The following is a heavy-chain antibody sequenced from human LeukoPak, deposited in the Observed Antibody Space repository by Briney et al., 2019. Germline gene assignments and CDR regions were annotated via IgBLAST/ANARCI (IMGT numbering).Heavy chain of an antibody. CDR3: AIALFRKAGIPRVVLFFGY. V-gene: IGHV1-8*01. Sequence: GASVTVSCKASGYTFTSYDINWVRQATGQGLEWMGWMNPNSGNTGYAQKFQGRVTMTRNTSISTAYMELSSLRSEDTAVYYCAIALFRKAGIPRVVLFFGYWGQGTLVTVSS. D-gene: IGHD3-3*01. CDR1: GYTFTSYD. CDR2: MNPNSGNT. J-gene: IGHJ4*02.